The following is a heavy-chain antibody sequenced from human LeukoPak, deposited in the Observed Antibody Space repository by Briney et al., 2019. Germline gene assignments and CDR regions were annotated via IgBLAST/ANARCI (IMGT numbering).Heavy chain of an antibody. J-gene: IGHJ6*03. D-gene: IGHD3-3*01. Sequence: PGGSLRLSCAASGFTVSSNYMSWVRQAPGKGLEWVSSISSSSSYIYYADSVKGRFTISRDNAKNSLYLQMNSLRAEDTAVYYCARAESFGYYDFWSAPNHYYMDVWGKGTTVTVSS. CDR1: GFTVSSNY. CDR2: ISSSSSYI. CDR3: ARAESFGYYDFWSAPNHYYMDV. V-gene: IGHV3-21*01.